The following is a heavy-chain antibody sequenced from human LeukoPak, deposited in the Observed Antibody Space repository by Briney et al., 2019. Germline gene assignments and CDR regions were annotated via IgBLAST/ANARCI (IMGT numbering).Heavy chain of an antibody. Sequence: PGGSLRLSCAASGFTFSSYSMNWVRQAPGKGLEWVSSISSSSSYIYYADSVKGRFTISRDNAKNSLYLQMNSLRAEDTAVYYCARIPPAGGYDFWSGHDYWGQGTLVTVSS. CDR2: ISSSSSYI. V-gene: IGHV3-21*01. D-gene: IGHD3-3*01. CDR1: GFTFSSYS. J-gene: IGHJ4*02. CDR3: ARIPPAGGYDFWSGHDY.